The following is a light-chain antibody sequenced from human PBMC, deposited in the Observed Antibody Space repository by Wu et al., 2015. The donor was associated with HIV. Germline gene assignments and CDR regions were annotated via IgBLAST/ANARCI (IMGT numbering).Light chain of an antibody. Sequence: DIQMTQSPSSLSASVGDTVTITCRASQIIDDYLNWYQQKPGKAPKLLIYTAFNLQSGVPSRFSGSRSGADFTLTISSLQPEDFATYYCLQSYSTLWTFGQGDQGGNQT. J-gene: IGKJ1*01. CDR1: QIIDDY. CDR3: LQSYSTLWT. CDR2: TAF. V-gene: IGKV1-39*01.